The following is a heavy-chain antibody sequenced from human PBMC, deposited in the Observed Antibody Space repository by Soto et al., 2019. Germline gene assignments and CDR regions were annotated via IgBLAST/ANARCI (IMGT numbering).Heavy chain of an antibody. Sequence: QVQLVESGGGLVKPGGSLRLSCTASGFTFTDHYMTWIRQAPGKGLEWVSYITSGGSNIYYADSVRGRFTISRENAQNSVYLQMSSLRAEDTAIYYCARDMRGANWGQGTLVIVSS. D-gene: IGHD3-10*01. V-gene: IGHV3-11*01. J-gene: IGHJ4*02. CDR2: ITSGGSNI. CDR1: GFTFTDHY. CDR3: ARDMRGAN.